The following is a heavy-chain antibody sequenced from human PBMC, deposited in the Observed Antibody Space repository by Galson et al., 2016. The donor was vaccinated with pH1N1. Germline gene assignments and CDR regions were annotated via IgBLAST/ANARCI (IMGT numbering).Heavy chain of an antibody. J-gene: IGHJ1*01. Sequence: SLRLSCAASGLSVRNNYMNWVRQAPGKGLEWVSVIDSGGNSFYADFVKGRFTMSRDNSKNTVYLQMNSLTREDTAVYFCARPRIASPGALHHWGQGTRVTVSS. V-gene: IGHV3-66*02. D-gene: IGHD1-26*01. CDR1: GLSVRNNY. CDR3: ARPRIASPGALHH. CDR2: IDSGGNS.